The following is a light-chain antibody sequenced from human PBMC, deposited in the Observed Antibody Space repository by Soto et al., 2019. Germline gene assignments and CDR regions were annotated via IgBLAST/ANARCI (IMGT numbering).Light chain of an antibody. CDR3: YSYAGSNNWV. CDR2: EVT. V-gene: IGLV2-8*01. CDR1: SSDVGRYNY. Sequence: QSVLTQPPSASGSPGQSVTFSCTGTSSDVGRYNYVSWYQQHPGKAPKLMIYEVTKRPSGVPDRFSGSKSGNTASLTVSGLQAEDEADYYCYSYAGSNNWVFGGGTQLTVL. J-gene: IGLJ3*02.